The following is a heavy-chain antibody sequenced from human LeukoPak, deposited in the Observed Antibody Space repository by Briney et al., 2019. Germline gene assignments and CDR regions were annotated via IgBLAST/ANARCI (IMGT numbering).Heavy chain of an antibody. V-gene: IGHV3-53*01. CDR3: TKCLAEPGMCYFDY. CDR2: IYSSGNT. J-gene: IGHJ4*02. D-gene: IGHD6-13*01. Sequence: GGSLRLSCAVSGITVSTNYMSWVRQAPGKGLEWVSVIYSSGNTYYADSVKGRFTITRDNSKNTLSLQLSSLRVEDTAVYYCTKCLAEPGMCYFDYWGQGTLVTVSS. CDR1: GITVSTNY.